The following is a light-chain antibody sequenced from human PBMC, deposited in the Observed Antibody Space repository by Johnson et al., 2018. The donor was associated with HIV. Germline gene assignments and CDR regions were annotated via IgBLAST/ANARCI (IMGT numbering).Light chain of an antibody. Sequence: QSVLTQPPSVSAAPGQKVTISCSGSSSNIGNNDVSWYQQLPGTAPKLLLYYNNKRPSGIPDRFSGSKSGTSATLGITGLQTGDEAEYYCGTWGFFGTGTKVTV. CDR1: SSNIGNND. CDR3: GTWGF. J-gene: IGLJ1*01. V-gene: IGLV1-51*01. CDR2: YNN.